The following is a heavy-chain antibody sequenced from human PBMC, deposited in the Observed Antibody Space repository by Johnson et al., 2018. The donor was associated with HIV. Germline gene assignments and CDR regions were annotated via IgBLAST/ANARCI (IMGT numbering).Heavy chain of an antibody. Sequence: QVQLVESGGGLVKPGGSLRLSCAASGFTFSDYYMRWIRQAPGKGLEWVSYISSSGSTIYYADSVKGRFSISRDNAKHSLYLQMNSRGDEDTAVYYGARWGPYDILTDYDAFDIWGQGTMVTVSS. CDR2: ISSSGSTI. CDR1: GFTFSDYY. V-gene: IGHV3-11*04. CDR3: ARWGPYDILTDYDAFDI. D-gene: IGHD3-9*01. J-gene: IGHJ3*02.